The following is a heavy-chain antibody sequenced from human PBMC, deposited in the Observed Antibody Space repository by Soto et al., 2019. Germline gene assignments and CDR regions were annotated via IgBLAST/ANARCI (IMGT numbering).Heavy chain of an antibody. Sequence: QVQLQQWGAGLLKPSETLSLTCAVYGGSFSGYYWSWIRQPPGKGLEWLGEINHSGSTNYNPSLKSRVTISVDTSKNQFSLKLSSVTAADTAVYYCARGWIQLWLRDAYFDYWGQGTLVTVSS. CDR3: ARGWIQLWLRDAYFDY. CDR1: GGSFSGYY. V-gene: IGHV4-34*01. J-gene: IGHJ4*02. D-gene: IGHD5-18*01. CDR2: INHSGST.